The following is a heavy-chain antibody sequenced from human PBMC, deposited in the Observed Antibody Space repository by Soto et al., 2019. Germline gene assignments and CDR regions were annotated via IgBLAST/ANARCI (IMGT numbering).Heavy chain of an antibody. CDR1: ALTASKNY. CDR3: ARGGSGSDLDYYGMDV. CDR2: IYSGGTT. D-gene: IGHD3-10*01. Sequence: EVQLVESGGGLVQPGGSLRLSCAGSALTASKNYMSWVRQPPGKGLEWVSVIYSGGTTYYADSVKDRFSISRDNSKSTLNLQMDNLRAGDTAVYYWARGGSGSDLDYYGMDVWGQGTTVTVSS. J-gene: IGHJ6*02. V-gene: IGHV3-66*01.